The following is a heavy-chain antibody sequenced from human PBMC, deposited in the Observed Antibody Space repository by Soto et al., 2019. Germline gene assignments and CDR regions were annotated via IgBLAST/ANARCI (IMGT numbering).Heavy chain of an antibody. CDR3: ASELTMVRGVISY. CDR1: GGSISSGGYS. D-gene: IGHD3-10*01. Sequence: SETLSLTCAVSGGSISSGGYSWSWIRQPPGKGLEWIGYIYHSGSTYYNPSLKSRVTISVDRSKNQFSLKLSSVTAADTAVYYCASELTMVRGVISYWGQGTLVTVSS. V-gene: IGHV4-30-2*01. J-gene: IGHJ4*02. CDR2: IYHSGST.